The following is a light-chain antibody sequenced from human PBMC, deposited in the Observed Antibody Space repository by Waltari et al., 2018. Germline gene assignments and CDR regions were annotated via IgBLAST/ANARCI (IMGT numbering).Light chain of an antibody. CDR1: QSVRSN. CDR2: DAS. Sequence: EIVMTQSPATLSVSPGEPATPSCRASQSVRSNLAWYQKKPGQAPSLLIYDASTRGPSSPAQFRGGGSGAEFTPTISSLQSEDFAVYYCQQYNRWPPITFGHGTRLEIK. V-gene: IGKV3-15*01. J-gene: IGKJ5*01. CDR3: QQYNRWPPIT.